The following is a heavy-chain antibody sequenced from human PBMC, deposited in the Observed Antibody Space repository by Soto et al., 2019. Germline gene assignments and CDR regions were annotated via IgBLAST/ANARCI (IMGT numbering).Heavy chain of an antibody. CDR1: GGSISGSY. Sequence: PSETLSLTCSVSGGSISGSYWSWIRQSPGKGLEWLGYVYYTGSTNYSPSLRSRVSISVDTSKNEFSLRLSSVTAADTAVYFCALSAAVPGAHIVDWGQGTLVTVS. CDR3: ALSAAVPGAHIVD. CDR2: VYYTGST. D-gene: IGHD6-19*01. J-gene: IGHJ4*02. V-gene: IGHV4-59*01.